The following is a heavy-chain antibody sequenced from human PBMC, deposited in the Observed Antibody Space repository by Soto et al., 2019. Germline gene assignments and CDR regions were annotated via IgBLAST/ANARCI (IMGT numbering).Heavy chain of an antibody. J-gene: IGHJ6*02. CDR3: ARGDYDGEFDGMDV. D-gene: IGHD3-10*01. CDR1: GGSISSGGYY. Sequence: QVQLQESGPGLVKPSQTLSLTCTVSGGSISSGGYYWSWIRQHPGKGLEWIGYIYYSGSTYYNPSLKSRVTIAVDTSKNQFALKLSSVTAADTAVYYCARGDYDGEFDGMDVWGQGTTVTVSS. V-gene: IGHV4-31*03. CDR2: IYYSGST.